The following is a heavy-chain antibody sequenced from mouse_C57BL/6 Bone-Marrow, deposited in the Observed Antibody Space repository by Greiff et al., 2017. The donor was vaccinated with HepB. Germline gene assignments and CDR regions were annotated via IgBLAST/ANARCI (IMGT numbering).Heavy chain of an antibody. CDR3: ARRPVKSYWYFDV. Sequence: QVQLQQSGAELARPGASVKLSCKASGYTFTSYGISWVKQRTGQGLEWIGEIYPRSGNTYYNEKFKGKATLTVDKSSSTAYMELRSLTSEDSAVYFCARRPVKSYWYFDVWGTGTTVTVSS. D-gene: IGHD1-1*01. V-gene: IGHV1-81*01. CDR2: IYPRSGNT. CDR1: GYTFTSYG. J-gene: IGHJ1*03.